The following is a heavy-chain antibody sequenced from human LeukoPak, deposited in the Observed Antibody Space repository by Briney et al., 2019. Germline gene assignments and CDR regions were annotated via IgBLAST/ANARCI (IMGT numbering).Heavy chain of an antibody. CDR3: ARGDYDFWSGYSIFDY. CDR1: GGSISSGDYY. V-gene: IGHV4-30-4*08. CDR2: IYYSGST. D-gene: IGHD3-3*01. J-gene: IGHJ4*02. Sequence: PSETLSLTCTVSGGSISSGDYYWSWIRQPPGKGLEWIGYIYYSGSTYYNPSLKSRVTISVDTSKNQFFLKLSSVTAADTAVYYCARGDYDFWSGYSIFDYWGQGTLVTVSS.